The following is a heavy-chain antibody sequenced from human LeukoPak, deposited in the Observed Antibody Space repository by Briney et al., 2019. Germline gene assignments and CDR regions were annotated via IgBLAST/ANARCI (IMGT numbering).Heavy chain of an antibody. CDR1: GGTFISYA. D-gene: IGHD3-16*01. V-gene: IGHV1-46*01. Sequence: ASVKVSCKASGGTFISYAISWVRQAPGQGLEWMGIINPSGGSTSYAQKFQGRVTMTRDTSTSTVYMELSSLRSEDTAVYYCAREGGHGLRHWGQGTLVTVSS. J-gene: IGHJ4*02. CDR2: INPSGGST. CDR3: AREGGHGLRH.